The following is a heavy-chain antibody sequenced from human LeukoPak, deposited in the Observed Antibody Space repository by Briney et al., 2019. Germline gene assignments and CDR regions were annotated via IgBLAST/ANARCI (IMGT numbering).Heavy chain of an antibody. CDR1: GFTFRSYA. CDR2: ISYDGSNK. Sequence: GGSLRLSCGASGFTFRSYAMHWVRQAPGKGLEWVAVISYDGSNKYYADSVKGRFTISRDNSKNTLYLQMNSLRAEDTAVYYCAKDPAPYDSSGYYFDYWGQGTLVIVSS. J-gene: IGHJ4*02. CDR3: AKDPAPYDSSGYYFDY. V-gene: IGHV3-30*18. D-gene: IGHD3-22*01.